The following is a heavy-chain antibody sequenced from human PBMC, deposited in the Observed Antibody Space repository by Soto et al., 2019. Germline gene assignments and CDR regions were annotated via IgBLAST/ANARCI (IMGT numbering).Heavy chain of an antibody. V-gene: IGHV1-69*01. CDR1: GGTFSSYA. D-gene: IGHD3-3*01. J-gene: IGHJ6*02. CDR3: ARVERHYSFWSGSGRNYYWYDMVL. CDR2: IIPIFGTA. Sequence: QVQLVQSGAEVKKPGSSVKVSCKASGGTFSSYAISWVRQAPGQGLEWMGGIIPIFGTANYAQKFQGRVTITADESTSTAYMELSSLIYEDTAMYYCARVERHYSFWSGSGRNYYWYDMVLLGQGTTVTVSS.